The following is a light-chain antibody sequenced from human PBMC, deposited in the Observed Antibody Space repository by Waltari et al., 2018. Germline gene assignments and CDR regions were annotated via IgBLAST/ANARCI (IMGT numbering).Light chain of an antibody. CDR2: KDS. V-gene: IGLV3-25*03. Sequence: SSGLTQPPPMSVSPGLTARIPCPCDALSPPLVHWYQQKPGQAPVMVIFKDSERPSEIPERFSGSTSGTTGTLTISGVQAEDEADYYCQSADTTDYVLFGGGTSLTVL. CDR3: QSADTTDYVL. CDR1: ALSPPL. J-gene: IGLJ2*01.